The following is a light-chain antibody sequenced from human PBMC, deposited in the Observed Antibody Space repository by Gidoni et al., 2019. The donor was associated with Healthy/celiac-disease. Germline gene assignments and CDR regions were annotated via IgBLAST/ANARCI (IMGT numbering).Light chain of an antibody. V-gene: IGKV2-28*01. CDR3: MQALQTPRT. CDR1: QSLLHSNGYNY. CDR2: LGS. J-gene: IGKJ3*01. Sequence: DIVMTQSPLSLPVTPGEPASVSCRPSQSLLHSNGYNYLDWYMQKPGQSPQLLIYLGSNRASGVPDRFSGSGSGTDFTLKISRVEAEDVGVYYCMQALQTPRTFXPXTKVDIK.